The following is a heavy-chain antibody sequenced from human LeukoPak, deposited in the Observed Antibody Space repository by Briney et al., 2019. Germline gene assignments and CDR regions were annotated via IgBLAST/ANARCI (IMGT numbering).Heavy chain of an antibody. D-gene: IGHD3-22*01. J-gene: IGHJ3*02. V-gene: IGHV7-4-1*02. CDR3: ARAADYYDSSGYYWDAFDI. CDR1: GYTFTSYA. Sequence: ASVKVSCKASGYTFTSYAMNWVRQAPGQGLEWMGWVNTNTGNPTYAQGFTGRFVFSLDTSVSTAYLQISSLKAEDTAVYYCARAADYYDSSGYYWDAFDIWGQGTMVTVSS. CDR2: VNTNTGNP.